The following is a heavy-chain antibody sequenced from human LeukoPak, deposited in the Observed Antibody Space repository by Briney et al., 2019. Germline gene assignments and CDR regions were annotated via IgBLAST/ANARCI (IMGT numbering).Heavy chain of an antibody. Sequence: SVKVSCKASGYTFTSYGISWVRQAPGQGLEWMGGIIPIFGTANYAQKFQGRVTITADESTSTAYMELSSLRSEDTAVYYCARSPAGYSSSLVYFDYWGQGTLVTVSS. CDR1: GYTFTSYG. CDR2: IIPIFGTA. CDR3: ARSPAGYSSSLVYFDY. J-gene: IGHJ4*02. D-gene: IGHD6-6*01. V-gene: IGHV1-69*13.